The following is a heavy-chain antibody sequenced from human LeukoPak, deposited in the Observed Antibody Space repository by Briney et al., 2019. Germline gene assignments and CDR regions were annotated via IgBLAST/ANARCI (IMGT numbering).Heavy chain of an antibody. CDR2: IDSSGST. D-gene: IGHD1-1*01. V-gene: IGHV4-61*02. CDR1: GVSITSGSYY. CDR3: ARGDWQYTNNWSNWFDP. Sequence: SQTLSLTCTVSGVSITSGSYYWSWIRQPAGKGLEWIGRIDSSGSTKYNPSLKSRVTISVDMSKNQFSLRLSSVTAADTAIYYCARGDWQYTNNWSNWFDPWGQGTLVTVSS. J-gene: IGHJ5*02.